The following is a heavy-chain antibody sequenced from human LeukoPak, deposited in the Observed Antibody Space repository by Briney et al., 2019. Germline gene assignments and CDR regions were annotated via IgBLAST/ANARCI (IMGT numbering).Heavy chain of an antibody. Sequence: ASVKVSCKVSGYTLTELSMHWVRQAPGKGLEWMGGFDPEDGETIYAQNFQGRVTMTRDMSTSTVYMELSSLRSEDTAVYFCARDRGQHAFDIWGQGTMVTVSS. CDR1: GYTLTELS. CDR2: FDPEDGET. D-gene: IGHD1-26*01. J-gene: IGHJ3*02. V-gene: IGHV1-24*01. CDR3: ARDRGQHAFDI.